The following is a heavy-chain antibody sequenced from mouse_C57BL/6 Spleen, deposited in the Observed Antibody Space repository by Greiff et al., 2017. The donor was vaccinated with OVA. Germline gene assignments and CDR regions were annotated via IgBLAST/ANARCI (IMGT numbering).Heavy chain of an antibody. Sequence: QVQLQQPGTELVKPGASVKLSCKASGYTFTSYWMHWVKQRPGQGLEWIGNINPSNGGTNYNEKFKSKATLTVDKSSSTAYMQLSSLTSEDAAVYYCAREEGTTDYFDYWGQGTTLTVSS. D-gene: IGHD1-1*01. CDR1: GYTFTSYW. CDR2: INPSNGGT. V-gene: IGHV1-53*01. CDR3: AREEGTTDYFDY. J-gene: IGHJ2*01.